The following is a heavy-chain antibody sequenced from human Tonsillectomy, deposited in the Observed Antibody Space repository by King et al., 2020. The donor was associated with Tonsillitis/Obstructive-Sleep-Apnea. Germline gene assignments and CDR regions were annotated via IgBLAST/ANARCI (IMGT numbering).Heavy chain of an antibody. CDR1: GYTFTTYF. D-gene: IGHD3-10*01. CDR2: INPSSAIT. CDR3: ARNQGVRDAFDI. V-gene: IGHV1-46*01. J-gene: IGHJ3*02. Sequence: QLVQSGAEVKRPGASVKVSCKASGYTFTTYFLHWVRQAPGQGLEWMGVINPSSAITSYAQRFQGRVTVTRDTSTGTVFMELSSLRSEDTAVYYCARNQGVRDAFDIWGQGTMVIVSS.